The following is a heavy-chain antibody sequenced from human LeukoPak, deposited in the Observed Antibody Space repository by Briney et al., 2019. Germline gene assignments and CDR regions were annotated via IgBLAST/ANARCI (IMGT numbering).Heavy chain of an antibody. Sequence: PGGSLRLSCSVFGFTFSNYAMHWVRQAPGKGLEWVSVIYSGGNTYYADSVKGRFTISRDNSKNTLCLQMNSLRSEDTAVYYCAADFGATVVTPLDYWGQGTLVTVSS. CDR3: AADFGATVVTPLDY. CDR1: GFTFSNYA. J-gene: IGHJ4*02. CDR2: IYSGGNT. V-gene: IGHV3-53*01. D-gene: IGHD4-23*01.